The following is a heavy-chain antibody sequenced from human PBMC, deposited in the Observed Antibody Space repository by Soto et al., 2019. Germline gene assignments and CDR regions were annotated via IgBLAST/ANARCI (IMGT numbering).Heavy chain of an antibody. CDR3: TTDFKGDTAVDY. D-gene: IGHD5-18*01. V-gene: IGHV3-15*01. CDR1: GFTFTNAW. CDR2: SKSKTDGETT. Sequence: PGGSLRLSCAASGFTFTNAWMSCVRQASGKGLEWVGRSKSKTDGETTDYAPPVKGRFTISRDDSKNTLYLHMSSLQTEDTALYYCTTDFKGDTAVDYWGQGTLVTVSS. J-gene: IGHJ4*02.